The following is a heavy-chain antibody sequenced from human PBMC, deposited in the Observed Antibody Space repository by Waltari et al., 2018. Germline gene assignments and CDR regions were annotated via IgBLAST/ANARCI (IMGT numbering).Heavy chain of an antibody. D-gene: IGHD3-3*01. J-gene: IGHJ6*02. V-gene: IGHV4-38-2*02. Sequence: QVQLQESGPGLVKPSETLSLTCAVSGYSISSGYYWGWIRQPPGKGLEWIGSIYHSGSTYYNPSLKSRVTISVDTSKNQFSLKLSPVTAADTAVYYCAREAYYDFWSGYHYGMDVWGQGTTVTVSS. CDR2: IYHSGST. CDR1: GYSISSGYY. CDR3: AREAYYDFWSGYHYGMDV.